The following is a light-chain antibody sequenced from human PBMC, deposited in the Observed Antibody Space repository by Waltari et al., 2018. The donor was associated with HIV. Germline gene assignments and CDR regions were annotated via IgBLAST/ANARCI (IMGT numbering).Light chain of an antibody. V-gene: IGLV2-14*03. CDR1: GSDIGGYNY. CDR2: DVI. CDR3: SSYTSITLI. J-gene: IGLJ2*01. Sequence: QSALTQPASVSGSPGQSITIPCTGSGSDIGGYNYVSWYQHYPGKAPKLIIYDVIRQPSWVSNRFSGSKSCNTASLSISGLRAEDEADYYCSSYTSITLIFGGGTKLTVL.